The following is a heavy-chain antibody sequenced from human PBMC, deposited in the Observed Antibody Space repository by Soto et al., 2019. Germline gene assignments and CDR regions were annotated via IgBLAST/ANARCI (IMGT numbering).Heavy chain of an antibody. J-gene: IGHJ4*01. Sequence: SGGSLRLSCAASGFTFSNYAMSWVRQGPGKGLEWVSSISRSGDSTHYEDSVKGRFTISRDNSKSTLFLQVNSLRAEDTAVYYCAKEGQYDMFTGYYFYWGHGSLVTVSS. CDR2: ISRSGDST. CDR3: AKEGQYDMFTGYYFY. CDR1: GFTFSNYA. V-gene: IGHV3-23*01. D-gene: IGHD3-9*01.